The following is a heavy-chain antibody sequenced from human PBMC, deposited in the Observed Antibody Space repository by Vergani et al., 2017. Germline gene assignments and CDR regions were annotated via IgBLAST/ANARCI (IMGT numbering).Heavy chain of an antibody. CDR2: ISSSGSTI. CDR3: AREKGKAGTALECFDY. V-gene: IGHV3-11*01. D-gene: IGHD6-19*01. Sequence: QVQLVESGGVLVKPGGSLRLSCAASGFSFSDYYMSWIRQAPGKGLEWVSYISSSGSTIYYADSLKGRFTISRDNAKNSLYLQMNSLRAEDTAVYYCAREKGKAGTALECFDYWGQGTLVTVSS. CDR1: GFSFSDYY. J-gene: IGHJ4*02.